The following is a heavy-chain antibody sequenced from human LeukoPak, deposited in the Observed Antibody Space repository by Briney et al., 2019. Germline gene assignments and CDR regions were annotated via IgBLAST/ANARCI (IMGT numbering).Heavy chain of an antibody. CDR3: ARQYSDWILARDYFDY. J-gene: IGHJ4*02. Sequence: PSETLSVTCSVSGGSINNYYWRWIRQPPGKGLEWIAYVFYGGTTNYNPSLKSRATISVDTSKNQFSLRLRSVTAADTAVYYCARQYSDWILARDYFDYWGRGTLVTVSS. CDR1: GGSINNYY. D-gene: IGHD3/OR15-3a*01. V-gene: IGHV4-59*08. CDR2: VFYGGTT.